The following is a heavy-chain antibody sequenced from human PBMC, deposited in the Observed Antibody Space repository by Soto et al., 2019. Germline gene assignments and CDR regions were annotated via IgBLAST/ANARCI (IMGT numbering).Heavy chain of an antibody. Sequence: GAPGKVSCKASGYTFTSYAMHWVRQAPGQKLEWMGWINAGNGNTKYSQKFQGRVTITRDTSASTAYMELSSLRSEDTAVYYCASEYCGGDCYSAARYGMDVWGQGTTVTVSS. CDR1: GYTFTSYA. CDR2: INAGNGNT. CDR3: ASEYCGGDCYSAARYGMDV. D-gene: IGHD2-21*02. J-gene: IGHJ6*02. V-gene: IGHV1-3*01.